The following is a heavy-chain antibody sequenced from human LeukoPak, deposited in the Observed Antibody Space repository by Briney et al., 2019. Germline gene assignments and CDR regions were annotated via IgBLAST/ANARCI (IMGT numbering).Heavy chain of an antibody. Sequence: SETLSLTCTVSGGSISSSSYYWGWIRQPPGKGLEWIGSIYYSGSTYYNPSLKSRVTISVDTSENQFSLKLSSVTAADTAVYYCARRGFSLPFDYWGQGTLVTVSS. V-gene: IGHV4-39*01. J-gene: IGHJ4*02. CDR2: IYYSGST. CDR1: GGSISSSSYY. CDR3: ARRGFSLPFDY.